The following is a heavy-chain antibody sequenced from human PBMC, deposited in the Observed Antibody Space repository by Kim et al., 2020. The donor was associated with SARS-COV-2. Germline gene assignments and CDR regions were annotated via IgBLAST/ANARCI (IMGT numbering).Heavy chain of an antibody. CDR1: GFTFSSYA. Sequence: GGSLRLSCAASGFTFSSYAMHWVRQAPGKGLEWVAVISYDGSNKYYADSVKGRFTISRDNSKNTLYLQMNSLRAEDTAVYYCARGDGGGDCYFDYWGQGTLVTVSS. V-gene: IGHV3-30*04. CDR2: ISYDGSNK. CDR3: ARGDGGGDCYFDY. D-gene: IGHD2-21*02. J-gene: IGHJ4*02.